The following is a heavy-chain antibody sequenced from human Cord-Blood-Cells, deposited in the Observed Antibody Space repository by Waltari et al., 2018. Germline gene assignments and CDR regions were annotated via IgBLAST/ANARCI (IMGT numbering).Heavy chain of an antibody. J-gene: IGHJ6*02. CDR1: GFTFSSYW. CDR3: ARSIRLPTVTTYYYYYGMDV. D-gene: IGHD4-17*01. Sequence: VQLMEYGRGFVQPGGLLRVSCAASGFTFSSYWSNWVPQAPGQGMLWVSRINSDGSSTSYADSVKGRFTISRDNAKNTLYLQMNSLRAEDTAVYYCARSIRLPTVTTYYYYYGMDVWGQGTTVTVSS. CDR2: INSDGSST. V-gene: IGHV3-74*01.